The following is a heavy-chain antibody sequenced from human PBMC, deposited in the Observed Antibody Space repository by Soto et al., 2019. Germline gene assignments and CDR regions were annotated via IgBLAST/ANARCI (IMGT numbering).Heavy chain of an antibody. J-gene: IGHJ4*02. V-gene: IGHV1-18*01. CDR1: GYTFTSYG. D-gene: IGHD6-6*01. CDR2: ISAYNGNT. CDR3: ARVTPYSSSSRGIDY. Sequence: ASVKVSCKASGYTFTSYGISWVRQAPGQGLEWMGWISAYNGNTNYAQKLQGRVTMTTDTSTSTAYMELRSLRSDDTAVYYCARVTPYSSSSRGIDYWGQGTLVTVSS.